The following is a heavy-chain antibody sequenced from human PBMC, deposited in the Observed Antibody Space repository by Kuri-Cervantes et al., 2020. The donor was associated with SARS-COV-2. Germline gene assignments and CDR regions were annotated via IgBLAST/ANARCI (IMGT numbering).Heavy chain of an antibody. CDR2: MYYSGST. Sequence: SETLSLTCTVSGGSISSSSYYWGWIRQPPGKGLEWIGSMYYSGSTYYNPSLKSRVTISVDTSKNQFSLKLSSVTAADTAVYYCARGVGAAVAGTLIIIYYYYGMDVWGQGTTVTVSS. J-gene: IGHJ6*02. D-gene: IGHD6-19*01. V-gene: IGHV4-39*01. CDR1: GGSISSSSYY. CDR3: ARGVGAAVAGTLIIIYYYYGMDV.